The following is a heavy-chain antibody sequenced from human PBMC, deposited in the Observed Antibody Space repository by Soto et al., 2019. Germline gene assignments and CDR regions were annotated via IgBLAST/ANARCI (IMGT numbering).Heavy chain of an antibody. Sequence: QVHLVQSGAEMKKPGSSAKVSCQSSGGTFNTYAMNWVRQAPGQGPEWMGDISPMFGAANYAPKFQGRVTITADESTGTSYMQSSSLTSEDTALYFCAREVQVHTPAFVYWGQGTLVTVSS. J-gene: IGHJ4*02. CDR3: AREVQVHTPAFVY. CDR1: GGTFNTYA. D-gene: IGHD3-10*01. V-gene: IGHV1-69*19. CDR2: ISPMFGAA.